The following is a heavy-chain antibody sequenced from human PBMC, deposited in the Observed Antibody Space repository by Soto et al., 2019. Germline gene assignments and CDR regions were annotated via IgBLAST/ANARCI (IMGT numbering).Heavy chain of an antibody. CDR2: ISGSSGTM. CDR1: GFVVSSYG. J-gene: IGHJ5*02. Sequence: PGGSLRVGCAAAGFVVSSYGMNWVRQAPGKGLEWISYISGSSGTMYYADSVKGRFTISRDKAKNSLYLQMNSLRAEDTAVYYCAREEQYSSSWPFDPWGQGT. V-gene: IGHV3-48*01. CDR3: AREEQYSSSWPFDP. D-gene: IGHD6-13*01.